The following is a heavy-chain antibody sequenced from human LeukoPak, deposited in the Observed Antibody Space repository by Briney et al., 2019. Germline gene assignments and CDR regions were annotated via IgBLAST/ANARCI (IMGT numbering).Heavy chain of an antibody. J-gene: IGHJ4*02. CDR1: GFTFTNYA. V-gene: IGHV3-23*01. CDR3: AKWGDYDILTGYYVPDY. D-gene: IGHD3-9*01. CDR2: ITGSDGTS. Sequence: PGGSLRLSCVASGFTFTNYAMSRVRQAPGKGLEWVSAITGSDGTSHYADSVKGRFTISRDNSKNTLYLQVNSLRAEDTAVYYCAKWGDYDILTGYYVPDYWGQGTLVTVSS.